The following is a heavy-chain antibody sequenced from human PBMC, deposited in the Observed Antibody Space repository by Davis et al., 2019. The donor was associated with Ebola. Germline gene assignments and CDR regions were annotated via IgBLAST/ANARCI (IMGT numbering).Heavy chain of an antibody. Sequence: PGGSLRLSCAASGFTVSSNYMSWVRQAPGKGLEWIGEINHSGSTNYSPSFQGHVTISADKSISTAYLQWSSLKASDTAMYYCASNTRYYYYGMDVWGQGTTVTVSS. V-gene: IGHV5-10-1*01. J-gene: IGHJ6*02. CDR1: GFTVSSNY. CDR3: ASNTRYYYYGMDV. CDR2: INHSGST.